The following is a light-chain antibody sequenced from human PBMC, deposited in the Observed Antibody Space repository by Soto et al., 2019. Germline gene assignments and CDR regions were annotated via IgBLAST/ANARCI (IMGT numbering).Light chain of an antibody. J-gene: IGLJ7*01. CDR1: SSDIGGYDF. V-gene: IGLV2-14*01. CDR3: SSYTTSTTRV. Sequence: QSALTQPASVSGSPGQSITISCTGTSSDIGGYDFVSWYQQHPGRAPKLLIYDVTNRPSGISDRFSGSKSGNTASLTISGLQPEDEADYYCSSYTTSTTRVFGGGTQLTVL. CDR2: DVT.